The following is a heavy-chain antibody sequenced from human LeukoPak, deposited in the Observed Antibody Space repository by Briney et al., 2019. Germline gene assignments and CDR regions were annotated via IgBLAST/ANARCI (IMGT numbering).Heavy chain of an antibody. V-gene: IGHV1-8*01. D-gene: IGHD2-21*02. Sequence: ASVKVSCKASGYTFTSYDINWVRQATGQGLEWMGWMNPNSGNTGYAQKFQGRVTMTRNTSISTAYMELSSLRSEDTAVYYCARDQAYCGGDCYFLFDYWGQGTLVTVSS. CDR1: GYTFTSYD. CDR2: MNPNSGNT. J-gene: IGHJ4*02. CDR3: ARDQAYCGGDCYFLFDY.